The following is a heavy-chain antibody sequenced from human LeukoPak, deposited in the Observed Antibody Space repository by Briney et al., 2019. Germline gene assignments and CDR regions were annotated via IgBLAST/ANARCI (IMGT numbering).Heavy chain of an antibody. V-gene: IGHV4-34*01. D-gene: IGHD6-13*01. Sequence: SETLSLTCAVYGGSFSGYYWGWIRQPPGKGLEWIGEINHSGSTNYNPSLKSRVTISVDTSKNQFSLKLSSVTAADTAVYYCARRRNEIQAAARPEYYFDYWGQGTLVTVSS. CDR3: ARRRNEIQAAARPEYYFDY. CDR1: GGSFSGYY. J-gene: IGHJ4*02. CDR2: INHSGST.